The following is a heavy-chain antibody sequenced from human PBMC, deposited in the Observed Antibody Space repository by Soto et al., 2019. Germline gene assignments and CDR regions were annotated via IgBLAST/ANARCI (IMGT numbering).Heavy chain of an antibody. Sequence: SETMCLTWGVVGRSFGGYDGSWLRQPQGKGLEWIGEINHSGSSNYYTSLKSRVTISVDTSKNQFSLKLSSVTAADTAVYYCARGIGAVVVAAPYYFDYWGKGTLVTVS. CDR2: INHSGSS. CDR1: GRSFGGYD. V-gene: IGHV4-34*01. J-gene: IGHJ4*02. CDR3: ARGIGAVVVAAPYYFDY. D-gene: IGHD2-15*01.